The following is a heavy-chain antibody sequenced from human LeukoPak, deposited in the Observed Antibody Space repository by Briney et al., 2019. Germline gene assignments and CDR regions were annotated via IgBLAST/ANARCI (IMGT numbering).Heavy chain of an antibody. CDR2: IYYSGST. V-gene: IGHV4-39*01. J-gene: IGHJ4*02. Sequence: SETLSLTCTVSGGSISSSSYYWGWIRQPPGKGLEWIGSIYYSGSTYYNPSLKSRVTISVDTSKNQFSLKLSSVTAADTAVYYCASPGGITFGGVIFDYWGQGTLVTVSS. CDR1: GGSISSSSYY. D-gene: IGHD3-16*01. CDR3: ASPGGITFGGVIFDY.